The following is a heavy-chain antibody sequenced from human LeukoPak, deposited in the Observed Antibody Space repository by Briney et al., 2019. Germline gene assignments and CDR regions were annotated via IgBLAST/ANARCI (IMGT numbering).Heavy chain of an antibody. CDR3: AKGFSIGYYYYGMDV. CDR2: ISGDGGST. J-gene: IGHJ6*02. V-gene: IGHV3-43*02. CDR1: GFTFDDYA. D-gene: IGHD3-3*01. Sequence: GGSLRLSCAASGFTFDDYAMHWVRQAPGKGLEWVSLISGDGGSTYYADSVKGRFTISRDNSKNSLYLQMNSLRTEDTALYYCAKGFSIGYYYYGMDVWGQGTTVIVSS.